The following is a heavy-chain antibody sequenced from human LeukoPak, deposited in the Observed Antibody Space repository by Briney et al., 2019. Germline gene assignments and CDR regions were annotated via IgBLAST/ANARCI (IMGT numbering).Heavy chain of an antibody. Sequence: SETLSLTCTVSGGSISSYYWSWIRQPAGKGLEWIGRIYSSGTTNYNPSLNSRVAMSVDTSRNQLSLKLISVTAADTAMYYCARHFYSASDWFDPWGQGTLVIVSP. CDR1: GGSISSYY. CDR2: IYSSGTT. V-gene: IGHV4-4*07. J-gene: IGHJ5*02. CDR3: ARHFYSASDWFDP. D-gene: IGHD2-15*01.